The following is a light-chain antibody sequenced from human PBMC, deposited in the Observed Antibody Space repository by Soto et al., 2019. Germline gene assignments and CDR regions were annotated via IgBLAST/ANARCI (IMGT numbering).Light chain of an antibody. Sequence: EIVLTQSPVTLSLSPGERATLSCRASQSVTTFLAWYQQKPGQAPRLLIYDVSHRATGIPARFSGSGSGIDFTLTISSLEPEDFAVYYCQQRINWPLTFGGGTKVEIK. J-gene: IGKJ4*01. CDR1: QSVTTF. CDR3: QQRINWPLT. CDR2: DVS. V-gene: IGKV3-11*01.